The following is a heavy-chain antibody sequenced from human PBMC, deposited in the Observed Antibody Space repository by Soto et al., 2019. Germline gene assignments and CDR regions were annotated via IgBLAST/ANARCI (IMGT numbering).Heavy chain of an antibody. CDR3: ARVAYSNACIFDY. D-gene: IGHD6-19*01. J-gene: IGHJ4*01. Sequence: TGGSLRLSCAASGFTFSSYWMSWVRQAPGKGLEWVANIKQDGSEKYYVASVKGRFTFSRDNAKNSLQLQMNRLRAEDAAMYFCARVAYSNACIFDYWGQGTLVTVSS. CDR1: GFTFSSYW. V-gene: IGHV3-7*01. CDR2: IKQDGSEK.